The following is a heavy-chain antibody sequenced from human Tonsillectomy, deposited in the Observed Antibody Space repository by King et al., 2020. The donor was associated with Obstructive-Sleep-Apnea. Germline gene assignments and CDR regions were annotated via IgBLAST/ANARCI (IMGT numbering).Heavy chain of an antibody. CDR2: IYYSGST. CDR1: GGSVSSGSYY. D-gene: IGHD6-13*01. CDR3: ARRRAAAGWFDP. J-gene: IGHJ5*02. Sequence: QLQESGQGLVKPSETLSLTCTVSGGSVSSGSYYWSWIRQPPGKGLEWIGYIYYSGSTNYNPSLKSRVTISVDPSKNQFSLKLSSVTAADTAVYYCARRRAAAGWFDPWGQGTLVTVSS. V-gene: IGHV4-61*01.